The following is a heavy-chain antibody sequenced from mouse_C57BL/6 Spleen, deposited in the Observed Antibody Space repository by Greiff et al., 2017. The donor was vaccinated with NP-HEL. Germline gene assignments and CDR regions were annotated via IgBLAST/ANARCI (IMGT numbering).Heavy chain of an antibody. V-gene: IGHV3-6*01. CDR1: GYSITSGYY. D-gene: IGHD3-2*02. J-gene: IGHJ3*01. Sequence: DVQLQESGPGLVKPSQSLSLTCSVTGYSITSGYYWNWIRQFPGNKLEWMGYISYDGSNNYNPSLKNRISITRDTSKNQFFLKLNSVTTEDTATYYCARDEGYWFAYWGQGTLVTVSA. CDR2: ISYDGSN. CDR3: ARDEGYWFAY.